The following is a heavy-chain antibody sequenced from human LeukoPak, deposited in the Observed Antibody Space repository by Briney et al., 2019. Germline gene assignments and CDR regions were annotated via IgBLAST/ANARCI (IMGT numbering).Heavy chain of an antibody. V-gene: IGHV4-34*01. CDR2: INHSGST. CDR3: ARDAYGGSSPYFDY. D-gene: IGHD4-23*01. CDR1: GGSFSGYY. Sequence: HPETLSLTCAVYGGSFSGYYWSWIRQPPGKGLEWIGEINHSGSTNYNPSLKSRVTISVDTSKNQFSLKLSSVTAADTAVYYCARDAYGGSSPYFDYWGQGTLVTVSS. J-gene: IGHJ4*02.